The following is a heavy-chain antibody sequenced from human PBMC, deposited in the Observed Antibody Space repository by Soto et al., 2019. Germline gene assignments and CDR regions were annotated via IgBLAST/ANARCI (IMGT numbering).Heavy chain of an antibody. CDR2: IVVGSGNT. D-gene: IGHD6-13*01. CDR3: ARRGARIEADGLSTGFDP. V-gene: IGHV1-58*01. J-gene: IGHJ5*02. Sequence: ASVKVSCKASGFTFTSSAVQWVRQARGQRLEWIGWIVVGSGNTNYAQKFQERVTITRDMSTSTAYMELSSVTATDTAVYFCARRGARIEADGLSTGFDPWGQGTLVTVSS. CDR1: GFTFTSSA.